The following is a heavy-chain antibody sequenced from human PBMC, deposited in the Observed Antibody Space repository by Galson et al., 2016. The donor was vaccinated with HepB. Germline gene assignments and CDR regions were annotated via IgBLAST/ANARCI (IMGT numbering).Heavy chain of an antibody. CDR3: AKDRRGSFSDAFDF. J-gene: IGHJ3*01. D-gene: IGHD1-14*01. CDR2: IWYDGNNK. Sequence: SLRLSCAASGFTFSNYGLHWVRQAPGKGLEWVAVIWYDGNNKYYADSVKGRFTISRDNSQNTVYLQMDSLRAEDTALYFCAKDRRGSFSDAFDFWGQGTMVTVSS. CDR1: GFTFSNYG. V-gene: IGHV3-33*06.